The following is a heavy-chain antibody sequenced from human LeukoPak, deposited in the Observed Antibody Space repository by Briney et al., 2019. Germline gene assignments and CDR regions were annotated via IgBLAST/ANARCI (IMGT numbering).Heavy chain of an antibody. CDR2: IYSGGST. CDR1: GFTFSDYG. D-gene: IGHD3-10*01. CDR3: AWSRDYYGSGSYYNYYYYGMDV. V-gene: IGHV3-NL1*01. J-gene: IGHJ6*02. Sequence: GGSLRLSCAASGFTFSDYGMHWVRQAPGKGLEWVSVIYSGGSTYYADSVKGRFTISRHNSKNTLYLQMNSLRAEDTAVYYCAWSRDYYGSGSYYNYYYYGMDVWGQGTTVTVSS.